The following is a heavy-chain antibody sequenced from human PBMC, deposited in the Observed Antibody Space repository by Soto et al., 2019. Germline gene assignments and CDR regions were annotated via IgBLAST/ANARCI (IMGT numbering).Heavy chain of an antibody. CDR1: GFTCSSYA. Sequence: QVQLVVSGGRVVQPGRSLRLSCAASGFTCSSYAIHWVRQAPGTGLEWVAVISYDGSNNYYADSVNGRFTISSDNSKNSMYLQMNIMKAADTAVYYCARDSEIEMVVAATWTNYYYGMDVWGQVTTDTVSS. J-gene: IGHJ6*02. V-gene: IGHV3-30-3*01. CDR3: ARDSEIEMVVAATWTNYYYGMDV. CDR2: ISYDGSNN. D-gene: IGHD2-15*01.